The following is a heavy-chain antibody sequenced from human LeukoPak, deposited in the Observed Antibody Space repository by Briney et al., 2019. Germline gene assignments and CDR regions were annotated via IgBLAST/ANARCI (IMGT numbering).Heavy chain of an antibody. CDR2: MNPNSGNT. D-gene: IGHD3-10*01. CDR1: GYTFTSYD. V-gene: IGHV1-8*03. Sequence: ASVKVSCKASGYTFTSYDINWVRQATGQGLEWMGWMNPNSGNTAYAQKFQGRVTITRKTSISTAYMELSSLRSEDTAVYYCARGVWGSGSYYNHVWFDPWGQGTLVTVSS. J-gene: IGHJ5*02. CDR3: ARGVWGSGSYYNHVWFDP.